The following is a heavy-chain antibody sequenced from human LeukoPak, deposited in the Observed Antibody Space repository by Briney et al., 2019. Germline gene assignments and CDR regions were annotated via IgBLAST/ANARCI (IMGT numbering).Heavy chain of an antibody. V-gene: IGHV4-34*01. CDR1: GGSFSGYY. CDR3: ARKPYSTPSQNTWSDP. J-gene: IGHJ5*02. CDR2: INHSGST. D-gene: IGHD6-6*01. Sequence: SETLSLTCAVYGGSFSGYYWSWIRQPPGKGLEWIGEINHSGSTNYNPSLKSRVTISVDTSKNQFSLKLSSVTAADTAVYYCARKPYSTPSQNTWSDPWGKGTLVTVS.